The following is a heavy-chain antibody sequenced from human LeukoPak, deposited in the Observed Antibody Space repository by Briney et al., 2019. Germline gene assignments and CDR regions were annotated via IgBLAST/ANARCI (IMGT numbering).Heavy chain of an antibody. V-gene: IGHV4-59*01. J-gene: IGHJ5*02. CDR2: IYYSGST. CDR3: AREIQNIVGTGSLINWFDP. CDR1: GGSISSYY. D-gene: IGHD2-21*01. Sequence: SETLSLTCTVSGGSISSYYWSWIRQPPGKGLEWIGYIYYSGSTNYNPSLKSRVTISVDTSKNQFSLKLSSVTAADTAVYYCAREIQNIVGTGSLINWFDPWGQGTLVTVSS.